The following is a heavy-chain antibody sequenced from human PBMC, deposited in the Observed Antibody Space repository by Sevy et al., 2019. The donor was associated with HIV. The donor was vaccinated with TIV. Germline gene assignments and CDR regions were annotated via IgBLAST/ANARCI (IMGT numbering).Heavy chain of an antibody. CDR3: ARDPFGGYYFDH. D-gene: IGHD3-16*01. Sequence: GGSLRLSCAASGFDFSTYWMHWVRQAPGKGLVWVSRIMGDGSRRSHADSVKGRFPISRDNAKNTLYLQMNSLRAEDTALYFCARDPFGGYYFDHWGPGTLVTVSS. CDR1: GFDFSTYW. J-gene: IGHJ4*02. CDR2: IMGDGSRR. V-gene: IGHV3-74*01.